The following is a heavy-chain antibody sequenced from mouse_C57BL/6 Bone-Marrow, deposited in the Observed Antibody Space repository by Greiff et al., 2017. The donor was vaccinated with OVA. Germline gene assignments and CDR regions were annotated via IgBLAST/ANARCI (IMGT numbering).Heavy chain of an antibody. Sequence: VQLQESGPGLVQPSQSLSITCTVSGFSLTSYGVHWVRQSPGKGLEWLGVIWRGGSTDYNAAFMSRLSITKDNSKSQVFFKMNSLHADDTAIYYCAKNSYYGSPYWYFAVWGTGTTVTVSS. D-gene: IGHD1-1*01. CDR3: AKNSYYGSPYWYFAV. J-gene: IGHJ1*03. CDR2: IWRGGST. V-gene: IGHV2-5*01. CDR1: GFSLTSYG.